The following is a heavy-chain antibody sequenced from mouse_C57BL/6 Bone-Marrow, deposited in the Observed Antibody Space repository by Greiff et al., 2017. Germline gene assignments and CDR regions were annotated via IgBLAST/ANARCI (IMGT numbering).Heavy chain of an antibody. CDR3: ARELRYSFYYFDY. Sequence: QVQLQQPGAELVRPGSSVKLSCKASGYTFTSYWMHWVKQRPIQGLELIGNIDPSDSETHYNQKFKDKATLTVDKYSITAYMQLISLTSEDSAVYYCARELRYSFYYFDYWGQGTTLTVSS. CDR1: GYTFTSYW. V-gene: IGHV1-52*01. D-gene: IGHD1-1*01. CDR2: IDPSDSET. J-gene: IGHJ2*01.